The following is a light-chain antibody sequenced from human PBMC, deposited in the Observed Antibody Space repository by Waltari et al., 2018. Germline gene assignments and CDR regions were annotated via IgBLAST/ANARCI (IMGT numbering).Light chain of an antibody. Sequence: EIVMTQSPATLSMSPGERATLSCRASPSISTKLAWYQQRPGQAPRLLIYDTSTRATGIPVKFSGSGSGTEFTLTISDLQPEDFAVYYCQQYNNWPPLYTFGQGTKLDIK. CDR2: DTS. CDR1: PSISTK. CDR3: QQYNNWPPLYT. V-gene: IGKV3-15*01. J-gene: IGKJ2*01.